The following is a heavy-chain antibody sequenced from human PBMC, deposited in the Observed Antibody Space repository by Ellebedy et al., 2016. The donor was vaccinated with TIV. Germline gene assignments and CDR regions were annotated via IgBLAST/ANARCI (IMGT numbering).Heavy chain of an antibody. V-gene: IGHV2-70*01. CDR3: ARIPGIAGHSGDAFDI. J-gene: IGHJ3*02. CDR1: GFSLSTSGMC. CDR2: IDWDDDK. D-gene: IGHD6-13*01. Sequence: SGPTLAKPTQTLTLTCTFSGFSLSTSGMCVSWIRQPPGKALEWLALIDWDDDKYYSTSLKTRLTISKDTSKNQVVLTMTNMDPVDTATYYCARIPGIAGHSGDAFDIWGQGTMVTVSS.